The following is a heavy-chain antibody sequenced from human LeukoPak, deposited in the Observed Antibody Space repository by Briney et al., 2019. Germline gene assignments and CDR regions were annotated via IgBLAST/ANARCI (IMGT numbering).Heavy chain of an antibody. Sequence: ASVQVSCKASGYTFAAYTISWVRQAPGQGLEWMGWISAYNSNSDSAHKLQGRLTMTTDASTSTAYMDLRSLTSDDTAVYFCTTSGFGSSWYDFWGQGTVVTVSS. CDR1: GYTFAAYT. CDR3: TTSGFGSSWYDF. V-gene: IGHV1-18*01. J-gene: IGHJ4*02. D-gene: IGHD6-13*01. CDR2: ISAYNSNS.